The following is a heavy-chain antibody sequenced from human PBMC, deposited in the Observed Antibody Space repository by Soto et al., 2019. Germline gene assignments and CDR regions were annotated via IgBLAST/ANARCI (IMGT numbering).Heavy chain of an antibody. CDR2: VNPNSGGT. V-gene: IGHV1-2*02. J-gene: IGHJ5*02. CDR1: GYTFTGYY. Sequence: QVQLVQSGAEVKKPGASVQVSCKASGYTFTGYYIHWVRQAPGQGLEWMGWVNPNSGGTDYSRKFQGRVTMTRDTSISTVYMELNSLKSDDTAVYYCARQWNSRPYNWFDAWGQGTLVTVSS. CDR3: ARQWNSRPYNWFDA. D-gene: IGHD1-7*01.